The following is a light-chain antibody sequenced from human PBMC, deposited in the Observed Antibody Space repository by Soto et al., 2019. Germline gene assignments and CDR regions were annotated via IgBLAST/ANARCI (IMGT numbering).Light chain of an antibody. CDR2: EGI. J-gene: IGLJ1*01. Sequence: QSALAQPASVSGSPGQSITISCSGTSSNIGGYNVVSWYQQHPGKAPKVIVYEGIKRPSGVSDRFSGSTSGSTASLTISGLQAEDEADYYCSSYSSSSTPYVFGTGTKVTVL. CDR3: SSYSSSSTPYV. V-gene: IGLV2-14*02. CDR1: SSNIGGYNV.